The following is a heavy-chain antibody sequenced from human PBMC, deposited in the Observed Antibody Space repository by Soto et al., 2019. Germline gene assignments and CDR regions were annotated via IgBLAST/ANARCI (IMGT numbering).Heavy chain of an antibody. CDR1: GFTFSSYA. CDR3: ASRYSYDAFDI. V-gene: IGHV3-30-3*01. CDR2: ISYDGSNK. J-gene: IGHJ3*02. Sequence: QVQLVESGGGVVQPGRSLRLSCAASGFTFSSYAMHWVRQAPGKGLEGVAVISYDGSNKYYADSVKGRFTISRDNSKNTLYLQMNSLRAEDTAVYYCASRYSYDAFDIWGQGTMVTVSS. D-gene: IGHD5-18*01.